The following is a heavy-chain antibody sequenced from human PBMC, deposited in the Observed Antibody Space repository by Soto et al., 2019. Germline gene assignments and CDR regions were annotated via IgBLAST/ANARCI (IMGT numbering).Heavy chain of an antibody. J-gene: IGHJ5*02. CDR3: ATRITVFGLLIPPFDP. V-gene: IGHV4-34*01. D-gene: IGHD3-3*01. CDR2: INHTGGT. Sequence: PSDPLSLTCAVYGGAVSGYYWNWIRQPPGKGLEWIGEINHTGGTHYNQGQESLFTMTADRSKYQYSLRLSSVTAADTDIYYCATRITVFGLLIPPFDPWGQGTQVTVSS. CDR1: GGAVSGYY.